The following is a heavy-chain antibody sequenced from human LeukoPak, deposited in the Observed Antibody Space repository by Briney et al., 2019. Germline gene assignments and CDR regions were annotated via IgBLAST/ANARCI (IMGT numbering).Heavy chain of an antibody. D-gene: IGHD4-23*01. Sequence: PGGSQRLSCAASGFTLSGYAMHWIRQAPGKGLEWMSVISHDGSNKYYADSVKGRFTISRDNSKNSLYLQMNSLRAEDTALYYCAKENVVTPDFDYWGQGTLVTVSS. CDR1: GFTLSGYA. CDR2: ISHDGSNK. V-gene: IGHV3-30*04. CDR3: AKENVVTPDFDY. J-gene: IGHJ4*02.